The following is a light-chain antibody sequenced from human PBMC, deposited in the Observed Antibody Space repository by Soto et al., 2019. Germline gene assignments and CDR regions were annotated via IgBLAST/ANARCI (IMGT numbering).Light chain of an antibody. CDR1: SSDVGTYNY. V-gene: IGLV2-11*01. J-gene: IGLJ2*01. CDR2: DVS. Sequence: QSALTQPRSVSGPPGQSVSISCSGTSSDVGTYNYVSWYQQHPGKAPKLMIYDVSKRPSGVPDRFSGSKSGNTASLTISGLQAEDEADYYCQSYDSSLSALIFGGGTKLTVL. CDR3: QSYDSSLSALI.